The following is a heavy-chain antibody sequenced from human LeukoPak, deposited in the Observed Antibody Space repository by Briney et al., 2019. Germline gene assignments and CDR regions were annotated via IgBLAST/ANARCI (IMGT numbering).Heavy chain of an antibody. J-gene: IGHJ4*02. CDR2: IKSKTDGGTT. CDR3: TTGYSGSYYIYYFDY. CDR1: GFTFSNAW. Sequence: GGSLRLSCAASGFTFSNAWMSWVRQAPGKGLEWVGRIKSKTDGGTTDYAAPVKGRFTISRDDSKNTLYLQMNSLKTEDTAVYYCTTGYSGSYYIYYFDYWGQGTLVTVSS. D-gene: IGHD1-26*01. V-gene: IGHV3-15*01.